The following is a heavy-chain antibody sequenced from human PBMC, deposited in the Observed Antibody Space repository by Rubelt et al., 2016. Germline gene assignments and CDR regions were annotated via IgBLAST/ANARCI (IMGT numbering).Heavy chain of an antibody. CDR1: GGSISSYY. CDR2: IYYSGST. CDR3: ARRPSGWYQGGWFDP. V-gene: IGHV4-59*08. J-gene: IGHJ5*02. D-gene: IGHD6-19*01. Sequence: QVQLQESGPGLVKPSETLSLTCTVSGGSISSYYWSWIRQPPGKGLEWIGYIYYSGSTNYNPSLKSRVTISVDTSKNQFSLKLSSVTAADTAVYYCARRPSGWYQGGWFDPWGQGTLVTVSS.